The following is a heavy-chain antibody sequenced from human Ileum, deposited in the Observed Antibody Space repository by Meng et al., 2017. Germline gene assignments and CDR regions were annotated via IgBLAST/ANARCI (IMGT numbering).Heavy chain of an antibody. CDR1: GFTVSSNY. V-gene: IGHV3-53*01. Sequence: GGSLRLSCAASGFTVSSNYMSWVRQAPGKGLEWVSVIYSGGSTYYADSVKGRFTISRDNSKNTLYLQMNSLGAEDTAVYYCARLHLFANWFDPWGQGTLVTVSS. CDR2: IYSGGST. CDR3: ARLHLFANWFDP. D-gene: IGHD2-21*01. J-gene: IGHJ5*02.